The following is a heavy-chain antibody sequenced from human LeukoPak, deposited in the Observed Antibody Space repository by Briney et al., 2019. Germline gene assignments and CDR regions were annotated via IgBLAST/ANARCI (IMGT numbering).Heavy chain of an antibody. J-gene: IGHJ4*02. CDR3: ARAAFYYGSGSPGY. Sequence: GASVKVSCKASGYTFTSYGISWVRQAPGQGLEWMGWISAYNGNTNYAQKLQGRVTMTTDTSTSTAYMELRSLRSDDTAVYYCARAAFYYGSGSPGYWGQGTLVTVSS. V-gene: IGHV1-18*01. CDR2: ISAYNGNT. D-gene: IGHD3-10*01. CDR1: GYTFTSYG.